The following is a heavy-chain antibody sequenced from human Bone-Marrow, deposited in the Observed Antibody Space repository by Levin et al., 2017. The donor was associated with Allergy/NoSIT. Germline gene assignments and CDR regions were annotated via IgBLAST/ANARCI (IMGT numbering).Heavy chain of an antibody. CDR2: ISGSGGST. CDR3: AKGFRYSYGDYYYGMDV. D-gene: IGHD5-18*01. CDR1: GFTFSSYA. Sequence: SCAASGFTFSSYAMSWVRQAPGKGLEWVSAISGSGGSTYYADSVKGRFTISRDNSKNTLYLQMNSLRAEDTAVYYCAKGFRYSYGDYYYGMDVWGQGTTVTVSS. V-gene: IGHV3-23*01. J-gene: IGHJ6*02.